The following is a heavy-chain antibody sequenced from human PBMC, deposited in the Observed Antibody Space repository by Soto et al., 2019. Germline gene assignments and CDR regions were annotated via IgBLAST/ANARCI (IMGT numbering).Heavy chain of an antibody. D-gene: IGHD3-22*01. CDR3: AKSLYYYDRSPLDH. CDR1: GFDFEDYA. V-gene: IGHV3-43D*04. J-gene: IGHJ4*02. CDR2: TNSDGTDS. Sequence: PGGSLRLSCAAAGFDFEDYAMHWVRQVPGKGLEWVSLTNSDGTDSYYMDSVKGRFTISRDNAKSTLYLQMDRLRPEDTALYFCAKSLYYYDRSPLDHWGQGTLVTVSS.